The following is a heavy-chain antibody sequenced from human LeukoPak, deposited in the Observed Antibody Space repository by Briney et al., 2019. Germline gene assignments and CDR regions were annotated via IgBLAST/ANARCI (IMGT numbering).Heavy chain of an antibody. CDR2: IKSKTDGGTT. CDR1: GFIFSNAW. J-gene: IGHJ6*02. Sequence: GGSLRLSCAASGFIFSNAWMSWVRQAPGKGLEWVGRIKSKTDGGTTDYAAPVKGRFTISRDDSKNTLYLQMNSLKTDDTAVYYCTTPPSCGGDCYSYYYYGMDVWGQGTTVTVSS. V-gene: IGHV3-15*01. D-gene: IGHD2-21*02. CDR3: TTPPSCGGDCYSYYYYGMDV.